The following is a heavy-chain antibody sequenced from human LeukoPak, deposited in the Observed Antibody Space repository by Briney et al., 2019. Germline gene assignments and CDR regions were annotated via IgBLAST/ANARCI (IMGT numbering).Heavy chain of an antibody. CDR1: GGSISSGGYY. J-gene: IGHJ5*02. CDR3: ARDSSIGWFDP. V-gene: IGHV4-31*03. Sequence: SQTLSLTCTVSGGSISSGGYYWSWIRQHPGKGLAWIGYIYYSGSTYYNPSLKSRVTISVDTSKNQFSLKLSSVTAADTAVYYCARDSSIGWFDPWGQGTLVTVSS. D-gene: IGHD6-19*01. CDR2: IYYSGST.